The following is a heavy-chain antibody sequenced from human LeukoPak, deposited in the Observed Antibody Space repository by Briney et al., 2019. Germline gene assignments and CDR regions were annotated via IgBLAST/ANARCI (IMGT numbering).Heavy chain of an antibody. D-gene: IGHD2-2*02. V-gene: IGHV1-18*01. J-gene: IGHJ5*02. CDR1: GYTFTSYG. Sequence: ASVKVSCKASGYTFTSYGISWVRQAPGQGLEWMGWISAYNGNTNYAQKLQGRVTMTTDTSTSTAYMELRSLRSDDTAVYYCARDSGYCSSTSCYRRWHWFDPWGQGTLVTVSS. CDR3: ARDSGYCSSTSCYRRWHWFDP. CDR2: ISAYNGNT.